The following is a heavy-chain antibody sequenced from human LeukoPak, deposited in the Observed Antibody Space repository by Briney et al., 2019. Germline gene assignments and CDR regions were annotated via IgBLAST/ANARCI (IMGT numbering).Heavy chain of an antibody. Sequence: GASVKVSCKASGGTFSSYAISWVRQAPGQGLEWMGRIIPILGIANYAQKLQGRVTMTTDTSTSTAYMELRSLRSDDTAVYYCARDARDYADCFDYWGQGTLVTVSS. V-gene: IGHV1-69*04. CDR2: IIPILGIA. D-gene: IGHD3-16*01. J-gene: IGHJ4*02. CDR3: ARDARDYADCFDY. CDR1: GGTFSSYA.